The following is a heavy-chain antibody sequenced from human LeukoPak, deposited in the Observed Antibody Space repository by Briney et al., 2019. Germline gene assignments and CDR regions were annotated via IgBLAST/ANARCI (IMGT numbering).Heavy chain of an antibody. J-gene: IGHJ4*02. V-gene: IGHV3-53*01. CDR3: AGRHCSGGGCYFAGADPFDY. CDR1: GFTVSSTY. CDR2: IYKGSNL. D-gene: IGHD2-15*01. Sequence: QSGGSLRLSCAASGFTVSSTYMSWVRQAPGKGLEWVSVIYKGSNLYYIDSVKGRFAISRDTSKNTLYLQMNSLRPEDTAVYYCAGRHCSGGGCYFAGADPFDYWGQGTLVTVSS.